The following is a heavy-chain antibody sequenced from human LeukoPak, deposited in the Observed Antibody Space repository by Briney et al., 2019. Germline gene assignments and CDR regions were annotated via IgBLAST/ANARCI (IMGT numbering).Heavy chain of an antibody. CDR1: GFTFSSYE. D-gene: IGHD3-22*01. Sequence: GGSLRLSCAASGFTFSSYEMNWVRQAPGKGLDWVSYISSGGTTIYSADSVRGRFTISRDNAKNSLYLQMNSLRAEDTAVYYCTRGPPNYLESSGYFYLWGQGTLVTVSS. CDR2: ISSGGTTI. J-gene: IGHJ4*02. V-gene: IGHV3-48*03. CDR3: TRGPPNYLESSGYFYL.